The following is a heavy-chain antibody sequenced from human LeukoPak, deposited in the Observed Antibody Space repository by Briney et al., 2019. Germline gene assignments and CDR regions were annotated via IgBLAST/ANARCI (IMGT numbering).Heavy chain of an antibody. D-gene: IGHD6-19*01. Sequence: GGSLRLSCAASGFTFDSYAMYWVRQAPGKGLEWVSGIFGSGGSAHYADSVKGRFTISRDNSKNTVYLQMDSLRVEDTAVYYCGKTTTGYSSGRYPGWPVDYWGQGTLVTVSS. V-gene: IGHV3-23*01. J-gene: IGHJ4*02. CDR3: GKTTTGYSSGRYPGWPVDY. CDR1: GFTFDSYA. CDR2: IFGSGGSA.